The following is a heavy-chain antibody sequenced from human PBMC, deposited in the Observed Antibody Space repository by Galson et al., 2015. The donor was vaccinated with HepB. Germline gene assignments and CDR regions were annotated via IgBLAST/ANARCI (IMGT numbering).Heavy chain of an antibody. J-gene: IGHJ4*02. V-gene: IGHV4-4*02. Sequence: LSLTCSVSGVSINSRWWSWIRQPPGKGLEWIGEIHHSGSTNYNPSLKSRVTISLDKSKNQFSLELSSVTAADTALYHCARDGDSGYSLDYWGQGTLVTVSS. CDR2: IHHSGST. D-gene: IGHD3-22*01. CDR1: GVSINSRW. CDR3: ARDGDSGYSLDY.